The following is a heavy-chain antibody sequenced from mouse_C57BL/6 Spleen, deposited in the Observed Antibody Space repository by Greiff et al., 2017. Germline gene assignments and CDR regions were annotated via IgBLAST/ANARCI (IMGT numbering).Heavy chain of an antibody. V-gene: IGHV5-17*01. CDR2: ISSGSSTI. D-gene: IGHD3-3*01. CDR3: ASREYFDY. J-gene: IGHJ2*01. Sequence: EVHLVESGGGLVKPGGSLKLSCAASGFTFSDYGMHWVRQAPEKGLEWVAYISSGSSTIYYADTVKGRFTISRDNTKNTLFLQMTSLESEDTAMXYCASREYFDYWGQGTTLTVSS. CDR1: GFTFSDYG.